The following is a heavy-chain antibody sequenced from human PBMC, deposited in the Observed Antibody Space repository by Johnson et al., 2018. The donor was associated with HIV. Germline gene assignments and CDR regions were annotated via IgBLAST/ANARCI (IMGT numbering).Heavy chain of an antibody. J-gene: IGHJ3*02. V-gene: IGHV3-30*19. CDR2: ISYDGSNK. CDR1: GFTFSSYG. CDR3: ATSTASDAFDI. D-gene: IGHD1-1*01. Sequence: QVQLVESGGGVVQPGGSLRLSCAASGFTFSSYGMHWVRQAPGKGLEWVAVISYDGSNKFYADSVKGRFTISRDNSKNTLDLQMNSLRVEDAAVYYCATSTASDAFDIWGQGTIVTVSS.